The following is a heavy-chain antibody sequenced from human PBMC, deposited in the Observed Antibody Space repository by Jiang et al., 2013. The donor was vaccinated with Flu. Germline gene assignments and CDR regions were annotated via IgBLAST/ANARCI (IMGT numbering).Heavy chain of an antibody. CDR2: VYYMGSP. Sequence: SISSSNYYWSWIRQPPRKGLEWIGYVYYMGSPSTTVPQDRVVISVDTSKNQFSLRLSSVTAADTAVYFCARDSKASADIGGRGFTYGPLGFDPWGQGTLVTVSS. V-gene: IGHV4-30-4*01. CDR1: SISSSNYY. CDR3: ARDSKASADIGGRGFTYGPLGFDP. D-gene: IGHD5-18*01. J-gene: IGHJ5*02.